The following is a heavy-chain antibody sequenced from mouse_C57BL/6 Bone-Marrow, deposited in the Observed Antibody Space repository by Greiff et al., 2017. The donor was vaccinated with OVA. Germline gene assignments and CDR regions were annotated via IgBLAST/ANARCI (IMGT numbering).Heavy chain of an antibody. CDR3: TTRDSLHFDY. J-gene: IGHJ2*01. CDR2: IDPENGDT. V-gene: IGHV14-4*01. CDR1: GFNIKDDY. D-gene: IGHD2-10*01. Sequence: VQLQQSGAELVRPGASVKLSCTASGFNIKDDYMHWVKQRPEQGLEWIGWIDPENGDTEYASKFQGKATITADTSSNTAYLQLSSLTSEDTAVYYCTTRDSLHFDYWGQGTTLTVSS.